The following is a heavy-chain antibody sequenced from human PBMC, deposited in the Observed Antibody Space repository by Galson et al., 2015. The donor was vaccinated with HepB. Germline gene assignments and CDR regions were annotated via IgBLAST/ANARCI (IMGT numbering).Heavy chain of an antibody. Sequence: SETLSLTCAVYGRSFSGYYWSWIRQPPGKGLEWIGEINHSGSTNYNPSLKSRVTISVDTSKNQFSLKLSSVTAADTAVYYCARGGLSYYGSGSYFGFDPWGQGTLVTVSS. CDR3: ARGGLSYYGSGSYFGFDP. D-gene: IGHD3-10*01. J-gene: IGHJ5*02. V-gene: IGHV4-34*01. CDR2: INHSGST. CDR1: GRSFSGYY.